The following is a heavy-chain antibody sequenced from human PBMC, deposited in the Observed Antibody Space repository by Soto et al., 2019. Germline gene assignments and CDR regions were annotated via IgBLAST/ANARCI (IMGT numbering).Heavy chain of an antibody. Sequence: QVQLQESGPGLVKPSQTLSLTCTVSGGSISSGDYYWSWIRQPPGKGLEWIGYIYYSGSTYYNPSXKXRVTISVDTSKNQFSLKLSSVTAADTAVYYCPRVGHINWFDPWGQGTLVTVSS. V-gene: IGHV4-30-4*01. CDR1: GGSISSGDYY. CDR2: IYYSGST. J-gene: IGHJ5*02. D-gene: IGHD2-21*01. CDR3: PRVGHINWFDP.